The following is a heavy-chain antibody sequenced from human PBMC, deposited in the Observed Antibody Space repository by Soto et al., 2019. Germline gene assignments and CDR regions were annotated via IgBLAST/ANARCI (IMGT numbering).Heavy chain of an antibody. CDR2: ISYEGSNK. V-gene: IGHV3-30*18. Sequence: QVQLVESGGGVVQPGRSLRLSCAASGFTFSSYGMHWVRQAPGKGLEWVAVISYEGSNKYYADSVKGRFTISRDNSKNTLYLQMNSLRAEDTAVYYCAKELISIAARPDPSPTDYWGQGTLVTVSS. D-gene: IGHD6-6*01. CDR3: AKELISIAARPDPSPTDY. CDR1: GFTFSSYG. J-gene: IGHJ4*02.